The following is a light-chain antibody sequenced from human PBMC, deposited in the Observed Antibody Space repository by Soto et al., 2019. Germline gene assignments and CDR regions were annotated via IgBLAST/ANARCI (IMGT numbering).Light chain of an antibody. J-gene: IGLJ1*01. V-gene: IGLV2-14*01. Sequence: QSALAQPASVSGSHGRSITISCTGTSSEVGAYNYVSWYQHHPGKVPKLLIYEVTNRPSGVSDRFSGSKSGNTASLTISGLQAEDEADYYCSSKRDSSTLFVFGTGTKLTVL. CDR3: SSKRDSSTLFV. CDR1: SSEVGAYNY. CDR2: EVT.